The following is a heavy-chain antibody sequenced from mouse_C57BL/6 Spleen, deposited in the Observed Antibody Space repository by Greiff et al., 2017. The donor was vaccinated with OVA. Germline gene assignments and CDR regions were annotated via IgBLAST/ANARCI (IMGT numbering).Heavy chain of an antibody. CDR2: IDPSDSET. CDR3: ARGPYYAMDY. Sequence: QVQLQQPGAELVRPGSSVKLSCKASGYTFTSYWMHWVKQRPIQGLEWIGNIDPSDSETHYNQKFKDKATLTVDKSSSTAYMQLSILTSEDSAVYYCARGPYYAMDYWGQGTSVTVSS. V-gene: IGHV1-52*01. J-gene: IGHJ4*01. CDR1: GYTFTSYW.